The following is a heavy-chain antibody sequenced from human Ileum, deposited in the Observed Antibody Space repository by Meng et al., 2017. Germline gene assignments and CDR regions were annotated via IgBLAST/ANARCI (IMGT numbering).Heavy chain of an antibody. V-gene: IGHV3-33*01. D-gene: IGHD4-11*01. Sequence: GESLKISCAASGFVFSDSGMHWVRQPPGKGLEWVAMVWYDGTKKYYTESLKGRFTISRDNSKNMVSLEMNSLRAEDTAIYYCARGTHYSDYVLDHWGQGTLVTVSS. CDR2: VWYDGTKK. CDR3: ARGTHYSDYVLDH. J-gene: IGHJ4*02. CDR1: GFVFSDSG.